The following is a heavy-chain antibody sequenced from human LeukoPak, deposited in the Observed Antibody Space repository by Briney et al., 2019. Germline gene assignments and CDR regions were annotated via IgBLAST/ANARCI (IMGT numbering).Heavy chain of an antibody. J-gene: IGHJ4*02. CDR1: GFTLSSYA. CDR2: ISSRSGST. Sequence: PGGSLRLSCAASGFTLSSYAMSWVRQAPGKGLEWVSTISSRSGSTYYADSVKGRFTVSRDISKNTLYLQMNSLRAEDTAVYYCARDPHGPITLFDYWGQGTLVTVSS. V-gene: IGHV3-23*01. D-gene: IGHD3-10*01. CDR3: ARDPHGPITLFDY.